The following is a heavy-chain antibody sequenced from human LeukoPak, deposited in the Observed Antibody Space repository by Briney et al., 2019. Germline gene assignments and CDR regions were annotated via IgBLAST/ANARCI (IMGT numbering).Heavy chain of an antibody. CDR2: INTDGTST. CDR1: GFAFSNYW. Sequence: GGSLRLSCAASGFAFSNYWMHWVRQAPGKGLEWVSRINTDGTSTIYADSVRGRFTISRDNAKNTVYLQMNSLRAEDTAVYYCARGSVGPDCWGQGTLVTVSS. D-gene: IGHD1-26*01. V-gene: IGHV3-74*01. CDR3: ARGSVGPDC. J-gene: IGHJ4*02.